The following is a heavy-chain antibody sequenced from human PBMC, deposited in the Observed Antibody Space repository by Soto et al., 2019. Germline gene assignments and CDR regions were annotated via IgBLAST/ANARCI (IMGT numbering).Heavy chain of an antibody. CDR1: GFTFSSYA. J-gene: IGHJ6*02. CDR3: AKDVTRLLPYYYYGMDV. V-gene: IGHV3-23*01. D-gene: IGHD5-12*01. Sequence: GGSLRLSCAASGFTFSSYAMSWVRQAPGKGLEWVSAISGSGGSTYYADSVKGRFTISRDNSKNTLYLQMNSPRAEDTAVYYCAKDVTRLLPYYYYGMDVWGQGTTVTVSS. CDR2: ISGSGGST.